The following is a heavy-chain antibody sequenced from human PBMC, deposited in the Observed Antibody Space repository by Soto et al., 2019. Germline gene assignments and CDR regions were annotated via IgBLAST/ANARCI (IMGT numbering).Heavy chain of an antibody. CDR2: FDPEDGET. CDR1: GYTLTELS. V-gene: IGHV1-24*01. J-gene: IGHJ6*03. CDR3: ATNYGSGNMDV. D-gene: IGHD3-10*01. Sequence: VASVKVSCKVSGYTLTELSMHWVRQAPGKGLEWMGGFDPEDGETIYAQKFQGRVTMTEDTSTDTAYMELSSPRSEDTAVYYCATNYGSGNMDVWGKGTTVTVSS.